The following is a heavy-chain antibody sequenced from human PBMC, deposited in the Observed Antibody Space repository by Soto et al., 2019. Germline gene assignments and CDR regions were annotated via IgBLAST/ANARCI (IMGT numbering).Heavy chain of an antibody. D-gene: IGHD2-2*01. J-gene: IGHJ6*02. CDR1: GYTFTSYG. CDR2: ISAYNGNT. Sequence: QVQLVQSGAEVKKPGASVKVSCKASGYTFTSYGISWVRQAPGQGLEWMGWISAYNGNTNYAQKLQGRVTMTTDTSTSTAYMELRSLRSDDTAVYYCARDEIVVVPAATLYLAYYYGMDVWGQGTTVTVSS. CDR3: ARDEIVVVPAATLYLAYYYGMDV. V-gene: IGHV1-18*01.